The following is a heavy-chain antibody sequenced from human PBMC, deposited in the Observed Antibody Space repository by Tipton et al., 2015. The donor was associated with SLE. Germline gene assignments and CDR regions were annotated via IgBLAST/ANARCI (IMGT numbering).Heavy chain of an antibody. CDR3: ARQGGQWLDFDY. J-gene: IGHJ4*02. Sequence: TLSLTCAVYGGSFSGYYWSSIRQPPGKGLEWIGEINHNGSTNYNPSLKSRVTISVDTSKNQFSLKLSSVTAADTAVYYCARQGGQWLDFDYWGQGTLVTVSS. V-gene: IGHV4-34*01. D-gene: IGHD6-19*01. CDR1: GGSFSGYY. CDR2: INHNGST.